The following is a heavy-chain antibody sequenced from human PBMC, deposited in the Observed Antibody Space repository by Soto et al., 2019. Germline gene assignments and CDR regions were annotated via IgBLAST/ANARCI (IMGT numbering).Heavy chain of an antibody. CDR2: ISAYNGNT. J-gene: IGHJ5*02. D-gene: IGHD1-26*01. CDR3: ARANSGNYLNWFDP. Sequence: ASVKVSCKASGYTFNSYGISWVRQAPGQGLEWMGWISAYNGNTNYAQKLQGRVTMTTDTSTSTAYMELRSLRSDDTAVYYCARANSGNYLNWFDPWGQGTLVTVS. CDR1: GYTFNSYG. V-gene: IGHV1-18*01.